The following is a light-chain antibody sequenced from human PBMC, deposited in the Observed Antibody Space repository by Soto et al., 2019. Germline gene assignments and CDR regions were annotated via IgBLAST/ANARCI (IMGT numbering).Light chain of an antibody. CDR1: QGISSY. Sequence: AIRMTQSPSSFSASTGDKVNITCRASQGISSYLAWYQQKPGKAPKLLIYAASTLQSGVPSRFSGSGSGTDFTLTISCLQSEDFATYFCQQHYTSPWTFGQGTKVEIK. CDR3: QQHYTSPWT. CDR2: AAS. V-gene: IGKV1-8*01. J-gene: IGKJ1*01.